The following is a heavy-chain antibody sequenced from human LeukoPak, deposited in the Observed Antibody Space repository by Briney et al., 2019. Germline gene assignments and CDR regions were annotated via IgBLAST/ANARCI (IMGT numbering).Heavy chain of an antibody. V-gene: IGHV1-69*04. D-gene: IGHD6-6*01. CDR2: IIPFLGVA. CDR1: GGTFSSYA. J-gene: IGHJ5*02. Sequence: SVKVSCKASGGTFSSYAISWVRQAPGQGLQWMGRIIPFLGVANYAQKFQGRVTFTADKSMSTAYMEFSSLRSEDTAVYYCARGSSSEGWFDPWGQGTLVTVSS. CDR3: ARGSSSEGWFDP.